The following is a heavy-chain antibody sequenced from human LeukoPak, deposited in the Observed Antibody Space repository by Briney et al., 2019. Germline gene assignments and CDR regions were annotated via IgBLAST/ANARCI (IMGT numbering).Heavy chain of an antibody. CDR1: GVTASSNY. J-gene: IGHJ3*02. V-gene: IGHV3-66*02. D-gene: IGHD2-21*01. CDR3: ARDWAFDI. Sequence: PGGSLRLSCAASGVTASSNYMSWVRQAPGKGLEWVSVIYSGGSTYYADSVKGRLTISRDNSKKTLYLQMNRLRAEDTAVYYCARDWAFDIWGQGTMVTVSS. CDR2: IYSGGST.